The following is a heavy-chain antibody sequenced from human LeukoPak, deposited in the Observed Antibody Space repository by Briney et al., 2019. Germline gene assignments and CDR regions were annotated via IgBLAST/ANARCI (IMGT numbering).Heavy chain of an antibody. Sequence: ASVKVSCKTSGYTFTSYDINWVRQATGQGLEWMGWMNPNSGNTGYAQKFQGRVTMTRNTSISTAYMELSSLRSEDTAVYYCARGAMVRGNRPFDYWGQGTLVTVSS. D-gene: IGHD3-10*01. CDR1: GYTFTSYD. V-gene: IGHV1-8*01. J-gene: IGHJ4*02. CDR3: ARGAMVRGNRPFDY. CDR2: MNPNSGNT.